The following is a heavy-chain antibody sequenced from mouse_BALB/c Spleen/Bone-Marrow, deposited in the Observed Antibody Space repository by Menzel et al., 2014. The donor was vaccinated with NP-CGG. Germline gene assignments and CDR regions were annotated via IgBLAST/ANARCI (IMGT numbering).Heavy chain of an antibody. CDR3: ASYYRYDRRFAY. V-gene: IGHV14-3*02. CDR2: IDPANGNT. CDR1: GFNIKDTY. J-gene: IGHJ3*01. D-gene: IGHD2-14*01. Sequence: DVQLVESGAELVKPGASVKLSCTASGFNIKDTYMHWVKQRPEQGLEWIGRIDPANGNTKYDPKFQGKAIITADTSSNTAYLQLSSLTSEGTAVYYCASYYRYDRRFAYWGQGTLVTVSA.